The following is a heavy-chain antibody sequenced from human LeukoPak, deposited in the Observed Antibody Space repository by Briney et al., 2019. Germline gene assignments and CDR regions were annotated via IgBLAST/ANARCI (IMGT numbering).Heavy chain of an antibody. D-gene: IGHD3-9*01. J-gene: IGHJ4*02. Sequence: GGSLSLSCAASGFTFSNYWMSWVRQAPGKGLEWVAVISYDGSNKYYADSVKGRFTISRDNSKNTLYLQMNSLRAEDTAVYYCASDPYDILTGYLDYWGQGTLVTVSS. CDR2: ISYDGSNK. CDR3: ASDPYDILTGYLDY. V-gene: IGHV3-30*03. CDR1: GFTFSNYW.